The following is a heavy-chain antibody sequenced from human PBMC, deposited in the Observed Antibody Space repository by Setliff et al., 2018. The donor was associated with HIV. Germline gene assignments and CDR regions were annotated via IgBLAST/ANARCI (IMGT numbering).Heavy chain of an antibody. CDR1: GDSVTTPYY. D-gene: IGHD4-17*01. V-gene: IGHV4-38-2*02. CDR3: ARHSPVTTEDYMDV. CDR2: IYHSGAT. J-gene: IGHJ6*03. Sequence: LSLTCTLSGDSVTTPYYWGWIRQPPGRGLEWVGSIYHSGATYFTPSLKSRVTLSVDTSKNQFFLRLTSVSAADTGLYFCARHSPVTTEDYMDVWGKGTTVTVSS.